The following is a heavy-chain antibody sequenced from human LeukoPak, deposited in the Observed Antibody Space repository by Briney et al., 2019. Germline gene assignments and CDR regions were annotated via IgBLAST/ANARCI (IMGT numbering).Heavy chain of an antibody. CDR3: ARRPLSGYAHREYNWFDP. Sequence: GESLKISCKGSGYSFTSYWIGCVRQMPGKGLEWMGIIYPGDSDTRYSPSFQGQVTISADKSIGTAYLQWSSLKASDTAMYYCARRPLSGYAHREYNWFDPWGQGTLVTVSS. J-gene: IGHJ5*02. V-gene: IGHV5-51*01. CDR1: GYSFTSYW. D-gene: IGHD3-9*01. CDR2: IYPGDSDT.